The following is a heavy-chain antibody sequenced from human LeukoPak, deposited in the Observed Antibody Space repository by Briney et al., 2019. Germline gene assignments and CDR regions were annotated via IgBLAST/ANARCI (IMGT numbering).Heavy chain of an antibody. D-gene: IGHD7-27*01. CDR1: GAIGSSYY. Sequence: SETLSLTCTVSGAIGSSYYWSWIRQPPGKGLEWIGYTSTSGSTNYSPSLRSRVSISLDTSKSQFSLILSSVTAADAAVYYCARQTGGGSYWGSFDSWGQGTLVTISS. CDR2: TSTSGST. V-gene: IGHV4-4*09. CDR3: ARQTGGGSYWGSFDS. J-gene: IGHJ4*02.